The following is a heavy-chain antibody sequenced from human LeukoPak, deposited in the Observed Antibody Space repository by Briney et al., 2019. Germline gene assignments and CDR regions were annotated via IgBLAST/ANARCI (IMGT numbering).Heavy chain of an antibody. J-gene: IGHJ4*02. Sequence: ASVKVSCKASGYTFTRYGITWVRQAPGQGLEWMGWISAYNGNTNYSQKVQGRVTMTTDTSTSTAYMELRSLRSDDTAVYYCARSQYDYIWGNYRNPDYWGKGTLVTVSS. CDR1: GYTFTRYG. D-gene: IGHD3-16*02. CDR2: ISAYNGNT. V-gene: IGHV1-18*01. CDR3: ARSQYDYIWGNYRNPDY.